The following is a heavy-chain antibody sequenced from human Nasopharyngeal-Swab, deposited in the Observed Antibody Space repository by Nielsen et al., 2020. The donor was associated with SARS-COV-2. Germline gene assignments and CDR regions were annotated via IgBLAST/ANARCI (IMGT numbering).Heavy chain of an antibody. V-gene: IGHV4-34*01. J-gene: IGHJ5*01. Sequence: SETLSLTCAVYGGSFSGYSWTWIRQPPGRGLEWIGEINHRGSTNYNPSLKSRVTISADTSKNQFSLNLSSVTAADTAVYYCARGLVDVNMMLVVIGFSYWLDSWGQGTLVTVSS. CDR3: ARGLVDVNMMLVVIGFSYWLDS. D-gene: IGHD3-22*01. CDR1: GGSFSGYS. CDR2: INHRGST.